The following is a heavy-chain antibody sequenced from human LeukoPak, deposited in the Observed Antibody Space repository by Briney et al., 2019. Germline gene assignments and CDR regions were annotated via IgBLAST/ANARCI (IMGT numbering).Heavy chain of an antibody. Sequence: GESLKISCKGSGYSFTSYWIGWVRQMPGKGLEWMGIIYPGDSDTRYSPSFQGQVTISADKSISTAYLQWSSLKASDTAMYYCARLRGMATITPYYYYYYMDVWGKGTTVTISS. CDR3: ARLRGMATITPYYYYYYMDV. V-gene: IGHV5-51*01. CDR1: GYSFTSYW. CDR2: IYPGDSDT. D-gene: IGHD5-24*01. J-gene: IGHJ6*03.